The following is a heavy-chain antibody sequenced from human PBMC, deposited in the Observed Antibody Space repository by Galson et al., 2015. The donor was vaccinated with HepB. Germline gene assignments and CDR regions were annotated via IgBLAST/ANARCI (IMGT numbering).Heavy chain of an antibody. J-gene: IGHJ4*02. D-gene: IGHD6-19*01. CDR2: IDWDDDK. CDR3: ARVQWPGGYYFDS. Sequence: PALVIPSRTLTLPCTFSGFSLSTSGMCVTWIRQPPGKALEWLARIDWDDDKYYSTSLKTRLTISKDTSKNQVVLTMTNMDPVDTATFYCARVQWPGGYYFDSWGQGTLVTVSS. V-gene: IGHV2-70*11. CDR1: GFSLSTSGMC.